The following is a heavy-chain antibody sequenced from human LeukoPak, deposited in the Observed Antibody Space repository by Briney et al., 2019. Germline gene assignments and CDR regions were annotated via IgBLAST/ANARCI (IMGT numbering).Heavy chain of an antibody. CDR3: ARGGNFDWLLYPYFQH. J-gene: IGHJ1*01. CDR2: INWNGGST. CDR1: GFTFDDYG. V-gene: IGHV3-20*04. D-gene: IGHD3-9*01. Sequence: GGSLRLSCAASGFTFDDYGMSWVRHAPGKGPEWVSAINWNGGSTGYADSVKGRFTISRDNVKNSLYLQMNSLRAEDTALYYCARGGNFDWLLYPYFQHWGQGTLVTVSS.